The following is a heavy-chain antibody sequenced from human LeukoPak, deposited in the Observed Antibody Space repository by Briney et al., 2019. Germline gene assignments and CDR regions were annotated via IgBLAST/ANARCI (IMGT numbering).Heavy chain of an antibody. CDR2: ISASSDYT. J-gene: IGHJ4*02. D-gene: IGHD3-22*01. CDR3: SRCQYNSSPDY. V-gene: IGHV3-11*06. CDR1: GFTFRDYS. Sequence: GGSLRLSCSGSGFTFRDYSMSWIRQAPGKGLEWISYISASSDYTSYTDSVKGRFTIYRDNAKNSLYLQMNSLNADDTAVYFCSRCQYNSSPDYWGQGTLVTVSS.